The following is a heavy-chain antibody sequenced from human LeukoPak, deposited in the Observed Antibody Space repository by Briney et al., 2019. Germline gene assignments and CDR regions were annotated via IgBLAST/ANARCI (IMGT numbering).Heavy chain of an antibody. Sequence: SVRVSCKASGGTFSSYAISWVRQAPGQGLEWMGRIIPILGITNYVQKFQGRVTITADKSTSTAYMEPSSLRSEDTAVYYCARAQGHYDFRSGLHPYYFDYWGQGTLVTVSS. CDR3: ARAQGHYDFRSGLHPYYFDY. CDR2: IIPILGIT. CDR1: GGTFSSYA. D-gene: IGHD3-3*01. V-gene: IGHV1-69*04. J-gene: IGHJ4*02.